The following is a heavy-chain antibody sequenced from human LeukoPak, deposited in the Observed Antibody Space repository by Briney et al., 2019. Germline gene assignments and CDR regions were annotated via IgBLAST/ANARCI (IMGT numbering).Heavy chain of an antibody. CDR3: ARDLFYYDSSGYSAGY. V-gene: IGHV3-30*03. D-gene: IGHD3-22*01. CDR2: ISYDGSNK. J-gene: IGHJ4*02. CDR1: GFTFSSYG. Sequence: GGSLRLSCAASGFTFSSYGMHWVRQAPGKGLEWVAVISYDGSNKYYADSVKGRFTISRDNSKNTLYLQMNSLRAEDTAVYYCARDLFYYDSSGYSAGYWGQGTLVTVSS.